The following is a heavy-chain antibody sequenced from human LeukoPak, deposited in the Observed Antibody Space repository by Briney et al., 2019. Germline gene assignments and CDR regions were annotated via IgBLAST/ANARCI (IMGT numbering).Heavy chain of an antibody. CDR3: AKVVPAAMSGFDY. CDR1: GSTFSSYW. CDR2: IKQDGSEK. D-gene: IGHD2-2*01. Sequence: GGSLRLSCAASGSTFSSYWMSWVRQAPGKGLEWVANIKQDGSEKYYVDSVKGRFTISRDNAKNSLYLQMNSLRAEDTAVYYCAKVVPAAMSGFDYWGQGTLVTVSS. V-gene: IGHV3-7*01. J-gene: IGHJ4*02.